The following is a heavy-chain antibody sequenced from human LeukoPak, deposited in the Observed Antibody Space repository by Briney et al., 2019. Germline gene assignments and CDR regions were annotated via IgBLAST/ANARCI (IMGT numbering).Heavy chain of an antibody. CDR1: GFTSSYAW. CDR3: TTDMGSGSGIGYYFDY. Sequence: PGGSLKLSCAGSGFTSSYAWMSWVRQAPGKGLEWLGRIKSTIDGGTTDYAAPVQHRFTISRDDSKNTVYLQMNSLKTDDTAVYYCTTDMGSGSGIGYYFDYWGQGTLVTVSS. V-gene: IGHV3-15*01. D-gene: IGHD3-10*01. J-gene: IGHJ4*02. CDR2: IKSTIDGGTT.